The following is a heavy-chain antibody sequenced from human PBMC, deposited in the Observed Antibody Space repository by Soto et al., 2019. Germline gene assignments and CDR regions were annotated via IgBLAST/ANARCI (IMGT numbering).Heavy chain of an antibody. CDR3: SRESHDILTGPPWVWYFDL. D-gene: IGHD3-9*01. CDR2: INDRGSI. Sequence: QVQLQQWGAGPLRPLETLSLTCGVSGGSVSGYYWAWIRQSPGKGLEWIGEINDRGSINYNPSLKSRVSISVDTSTNHYSLNLRSVTAADTAVYDCSRESHDILTGPPWVWYFDLWGRGTLVTVSS. CDR1: GGSVSGYY. V-gene: IGHV4-34*01. J-gene: IGHJ2*01.